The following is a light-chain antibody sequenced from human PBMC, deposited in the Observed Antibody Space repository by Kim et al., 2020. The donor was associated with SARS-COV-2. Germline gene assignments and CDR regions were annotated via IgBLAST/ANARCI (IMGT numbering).Light chain of an antibody. CDR2: GTS. V-gene: IGKV3-20*01. CDR3: RQYGSS. J-gene: IGKJ4*01. Sequence: LSLSPGERATPSCRASQTVATTFLAWYQQKPGQAPRLLIYGTSRRAIGTPDRFSGSGSGTDFTLTITRLEPEDFAVYYCRQYGSSFGGGTKVDIK. CDR1: QTVATTF.